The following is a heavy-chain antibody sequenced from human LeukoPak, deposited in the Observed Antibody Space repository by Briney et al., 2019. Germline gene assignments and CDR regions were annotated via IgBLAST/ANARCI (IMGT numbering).Heavy chain of an antibody. CDR2: IYYSGST. V-gene: IGHV4-59*11. Sequence: SETLSLTCTVSGGSISSHYWSWIRQPPGKGLEWIGYIYYSGSTNYNPSLKSRVTISVDTSKNQFSLKLSSVTAADTAVYYCARAPYYYDSSGYYSPFDCWGQGTLVTVSS. CDR3: ARAPYYYDSSGYYSPFDC. J-gene: IGHJ4*02. CDR1: GGSISSHY. D-gene: IGHD3-22*01.